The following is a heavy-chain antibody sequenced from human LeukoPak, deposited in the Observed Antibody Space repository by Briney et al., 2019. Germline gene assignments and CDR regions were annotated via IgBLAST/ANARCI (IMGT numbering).Heavy chain of an antibody. Sequence: SSETLSLTCTVSGGSISSGDYYWSWISQPPGKGLEWIGYIYYSGSTYYNPSLKSRVTISVDTSKNQFSLKLSSVTAADTAVYYCARVGLDCSSTSCYLNWFDPWGQGTLVTVSS. V-gene: IGHV4-30-4*08. CDR2: IYYSGST. CDR3: ARVGLDCSSTSCYLNWFDP. D-gene: IGHD2-2*01. CDR1: GGSISSGDYY. J-gene: IGHJ5*02.